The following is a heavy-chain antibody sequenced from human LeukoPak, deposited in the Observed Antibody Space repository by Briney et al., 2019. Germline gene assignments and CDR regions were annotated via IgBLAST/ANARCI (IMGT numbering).Heavy chain of an antibody. Sequence: GGSLRLSCAASGFTFSNYGMSWVRQAPGKGLEWVSGISSSGGSTYYADSVKGRFTISRDNSKNTLYLQMNSLRAEDTAVYYCAKSGYGSGDFDYWGQGTLVTVSS. CDR2: ISSSGGST. V-gene: IGHV3-23*01. D-gene: IGHD3-10*01. J-gene: IGHJ4*02. CDR1: GFTFSNYG. CDR3: AKSGYGSGDFDY.